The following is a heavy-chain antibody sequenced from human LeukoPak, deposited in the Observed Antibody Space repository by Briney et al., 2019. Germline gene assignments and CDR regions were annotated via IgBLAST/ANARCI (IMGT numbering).Heavy chain of an antibody. D-gene: IGHD3-3*01. CDR2: ISYDGSNK. V-gene: IGHV3-30*04. CDR1: GFTFSSYA. CDR3: ARDQSWSGLY. Sequence: PGRSLRLSCAASGFTFSSYAMHWVRQAPGKGLEWVAVISYDGSNKYYADSVKSRFTISRDNSKNTLYLQMNSLRAEDTAVYYCARDQSWSGLYWGQGTLVTVSS. J-gene: IGHJ4*02.